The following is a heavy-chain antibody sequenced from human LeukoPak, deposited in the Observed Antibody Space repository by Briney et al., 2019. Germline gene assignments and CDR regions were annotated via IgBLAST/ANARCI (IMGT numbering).Heavy chain of an antibody. D-gene: IGHD2-2*01. V-gene: IGHV4-39*01. CDR1: GGSISSSSYY. CDR3: ARHETEKIVVVPAVLSMRWFDP. J-gene: IGHJ5*02. Sequence: PSETLSLTCTVSGGSISSSSYYWSWIRQPPGKGLEWVGEINHSGSTNYNPSLKSRVTISVDTSKNQFSLKLSSVTAADTAVYYCARHETEKIVVVPAVLSMRWFDPWGQGTLVTVSS. CDR2: INHSGST.